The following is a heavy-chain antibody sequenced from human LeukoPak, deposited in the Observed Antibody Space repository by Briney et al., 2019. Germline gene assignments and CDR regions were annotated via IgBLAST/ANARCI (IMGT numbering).Heavy chain of an antibody. V-gene: IGHV1-58*02. CDR2: IVVGSGNT. CDR1: GFTFTNSA. Sequence: SVKVSCKAFGFTFTNSAMQWVRQARGQRLEWIGWIVVGSGNTNNAQKFQERVTITRDMSTSTAYMELSSLRSEDTAVYYCAAAGDDYGDYVFDCWGRGSLVTVSS. CDR3: AAAGDDYGDYVFDC. D-gene: IGHD4-17*01. J-gene: IGHJ4*02.